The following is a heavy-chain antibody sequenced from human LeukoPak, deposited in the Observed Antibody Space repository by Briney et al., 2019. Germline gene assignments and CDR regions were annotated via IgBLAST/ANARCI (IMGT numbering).Heavy chain of an antibody. CDR2: INTNSGGE. CDR1: GYTFTDYD. CDR3: ARGVLAGDDSSGYPFYNWFDP. D-gene: IGHD3-22*01. J-gene: IGHJ5*02. V-gene: IGHV1-2*02. Sequence: ASVKLSCKASGYTFTDYDIHWVRHAPRPGLEWMGWINTNSGGEKNTKKFQGRVTMTRDTSISTAYMDLSRLRSDDTAVYYCARGVLAGDDSSGYPFYNWFDPWGQGALVTVSS.